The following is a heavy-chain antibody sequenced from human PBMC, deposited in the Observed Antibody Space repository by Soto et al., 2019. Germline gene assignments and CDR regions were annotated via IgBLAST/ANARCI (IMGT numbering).Heavy chain of an antibody. CDR1: GGSIRSYY. J-gene: IGHJ4*02. CDR3: ARGAADTAMVDS. Sequence: SETLSLTCTVSGGSIRSYYWTWIRQPPGKGLEWLGYIFYSGSTFYNPSLKLRVTISIHTSKSQFSLQLTSVTAADTAVYYCARGAADTAMVDSWGQGTLVTVSS. D-gene: IGHD5-18*01. V-gene: IGHV4-59*01. CDR2: IFYSGST.